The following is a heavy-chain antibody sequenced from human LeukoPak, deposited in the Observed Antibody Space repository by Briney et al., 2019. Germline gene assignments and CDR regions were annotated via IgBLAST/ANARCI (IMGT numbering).Heavy chain of an antibody. V-gene: IGHV1-46*01. D-gene: IGHD2-15*01. J-gene: IGHJ4*02. Sequence: GASVKVSCKASVYTFTSYYMHWVRQAPGQGLEWMGIINPSGGSTSYAQKFQGRVTMTRDTSTSTVYMELSSLRSEDTAVYYCARTCNFGSCYSRYFDYWGQGTLVTVSS. CDR3: ARTCNFGSCYSRYFDY. CDR1: VYTFTSYY. CDR2: INPSGGST.